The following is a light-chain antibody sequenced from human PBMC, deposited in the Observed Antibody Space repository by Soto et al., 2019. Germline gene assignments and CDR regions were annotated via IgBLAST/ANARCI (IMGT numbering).Light chain of an antibody. CDR2: RND. CDR3: GTWDSSLSVGV. J-gene: IGLJ2*01. V-gene: IGLV1-47*01. Sequence: QSVLTQPPSASGAPGQRVTISCSGSSSNIGSNYVYWYQQLPGTAPKLLIYRNDQRPSGVPDRFSGSKSGTSATLGITGLQTGDEADYYCGTWDSSLSVGVFGGGTK. CDR1: SSNIGSNY.